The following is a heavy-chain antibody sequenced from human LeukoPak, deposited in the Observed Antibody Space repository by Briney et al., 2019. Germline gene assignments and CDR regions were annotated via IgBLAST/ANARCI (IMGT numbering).Heavy chain of an antibody. Sequence: SETLSLTCAVSGGSISSSNWWSWVRQPPGKGLEWIGEIYHSGSTNYNPSLKSRVTISVDTSKNQFSLKLSSVTAADTAVYYCARHLHYVWGSYRHPHFDYWGQGTLVTVSS. V-gene: IGHV4-4*02. CDR3: ARHLHYVWGSYRHPHFDY. D-gene: IGHD3-16*02. J-gene: IGHJ4*02. CDR1: GGSISSSNW. CDR2: IYHSGST.